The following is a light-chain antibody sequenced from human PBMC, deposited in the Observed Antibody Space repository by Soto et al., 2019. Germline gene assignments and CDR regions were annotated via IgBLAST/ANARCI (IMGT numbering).Light chain of an antibody. J-gene: IGLJ3*02. Sequence: QSVLTQPASVSGSPGQSITISCTGTGSDVGGYNYVSWYQQHPGKAPKLMIYEVSYRPSGVSNRFSGSKSGNTASLTISGLQAEDEADYYCSSYTGSSTLVCGGGTKLTV. V-gene: IGLV2-14*01. CDR2: EVS. CDR1: GSDVGGYNY. CDR3: SSYTGSSTLV.